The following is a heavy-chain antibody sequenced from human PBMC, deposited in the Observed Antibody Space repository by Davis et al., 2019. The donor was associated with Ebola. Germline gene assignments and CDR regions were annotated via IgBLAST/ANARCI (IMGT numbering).Heavy chain of an antibody. CDR2: ISYDGSNK. CDR1: GFTFSSYW. Sequence: GESLKISCAASGFTFSSYWMHWVRQAPGKGLEWVAVISYDGSNKYYADSVKGRFTISRDNAKNTLYLQMNSLRAEDTAVYYCARDSPGYSSSFGYWGQGTLVTVSS. CDR3: ARDSPGYSSSFGY. V-gene: IGHV3-30-3*01. J-gene: IGHJ4*02. D-gene: IGHD6-13*01.